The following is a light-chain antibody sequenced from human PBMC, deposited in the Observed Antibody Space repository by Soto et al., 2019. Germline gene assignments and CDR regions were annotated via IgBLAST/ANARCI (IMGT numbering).Light chain of an antibody. J-gene: IGLJ1*01. CDR1: SSDIGAYDY. CDR3: SAYAGSNNFV. CDR2: EVN. V-gene: IGLV2-14*01. Sequence: QSVLTQPASLSGSPGQSITISCTGTSSDIGAYDYVSWFQQHPGKAPKLMISEVNNRPSGVSNRFSGSKSGNTASLTVSGLQTEDEADYYCSAYAGSNNFVFGSGTKVTVL.